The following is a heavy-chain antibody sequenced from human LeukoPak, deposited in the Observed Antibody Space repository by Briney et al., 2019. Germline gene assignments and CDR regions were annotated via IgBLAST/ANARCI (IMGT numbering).Heavy chain of an antibody. D-gene: IGHD3-16*01. CDR2: LYYSGST. Sequence: SETLSLTCAVYGGSFSGYYWAWIRQPPGKGLEWMGNLYYSGSTYYNPSLRSRVTISVDTSKNQFSLKLNSVTAADTAVYYCARETSQKGAHYMDVWGKGTTITISS. V-gene: IGHV4-34*01. J-gene: IGHJ6*03. CDR3: ARETSQKGAHYMDV. CDR1: GGSFSGYY.